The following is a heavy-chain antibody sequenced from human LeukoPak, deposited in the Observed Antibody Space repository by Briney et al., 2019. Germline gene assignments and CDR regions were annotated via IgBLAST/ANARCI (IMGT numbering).Heavy chain of an antibody. CDR2: IGTVGDT. Sequence: GGSLRLSCAASGFTFSLYDMHWVRQATGKSLEWVSGIGTVGDTYYADSVKGRFTISRENAKNSLSLQMDSLRAGDTAVYYCTRDLREGTTPHASDIWGQGTMVTVSS. J-gene: IGHJ3*02. CDR3: TRDLREGTTPHASDI. D-gene: IGHD1-7*01. CDR1: GFTFSLYD. V-gene: IGHV3-13*01.